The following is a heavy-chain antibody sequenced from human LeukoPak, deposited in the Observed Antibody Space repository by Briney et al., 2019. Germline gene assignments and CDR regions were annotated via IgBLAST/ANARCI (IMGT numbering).Heavy chain of an antibody. D-gene: IGHD2-15*01. CDR1: GDSTSSDRYY. CDR2: IYYSGST. V-gene: IGHV4-39*07. CDR3: ARDRYCSGGSCYSWFDP. Sequence: PSETLSLTCTVSGDSTSSDRYYGGWVRQPPGKGLEWIGNIYYSGSTYYNPSLKSRVTISVDRSKNQFSLKLSSVTAADTAVYYCARDRYCSGGSCYSWFDPWGQGTLVIVSS. J-gene: IGHJ5*02.